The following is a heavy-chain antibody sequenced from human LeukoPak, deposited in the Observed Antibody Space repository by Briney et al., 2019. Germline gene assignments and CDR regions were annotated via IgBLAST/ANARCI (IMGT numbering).Heavy chain of an antibody. CDR1: GFTFNNYG. J-gene: IGHJ6*03. CDR3: AKDQHGNNYYYYYMDV. CDR2: IRYDGSNT. D-gene: IGHD2/OR15-2a*01. Sequence: GGSLRLSCAACGFTFNNYGMHWVRQAPGKGLEWLAFIRYDGSNTYYADSVKGRFTISRDNSKNTLYLPMNSLRAEDTAVYYCAKDQHGNNYYYYYMDVWGKGTTVTISS. V-gene: IGHV3-30*02.